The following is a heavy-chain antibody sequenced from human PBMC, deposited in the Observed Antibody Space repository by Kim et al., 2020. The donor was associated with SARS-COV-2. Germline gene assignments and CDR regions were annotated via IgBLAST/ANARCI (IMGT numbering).Heavy chain of an antibody. Sequence: GGSLRLSCAASGFTFSSYAMSWVRQAPGKGLEWVSAICGSGGSTYYADSVKGRFTISRDNSKNTLYLQMNSLRAEDTAVYYCAKVRARLLGYYYYGMDVWGQGTTVPVSS. D-gene: IGHD2-8*02. V-gene: IGHV3-23*01. CDR3: AKVRARLLGYYYYGMDV. CDR1: GFTFSSYA. J-gene: IGHJ6*02. CDR2: ICGSGGST.